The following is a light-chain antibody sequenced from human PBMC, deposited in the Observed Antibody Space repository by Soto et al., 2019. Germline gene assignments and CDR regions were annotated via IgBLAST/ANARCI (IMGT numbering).Light chain of an antibody. CDR1: QSIANY. J-gene: IGKJ5*01. V-gene: IGKV1-39*01. CDR2: GAS. Sequence: PSGLSVTIKDRVTITCRASQSIANYLNWYQQKPGKAPKLLIYGASTLQSGVPSRFSGSGSVTDYNLTIRSVQPEGFATYSCQPSYRTPPFGQGTRLEIK. CDR3: QPSYRTPP.